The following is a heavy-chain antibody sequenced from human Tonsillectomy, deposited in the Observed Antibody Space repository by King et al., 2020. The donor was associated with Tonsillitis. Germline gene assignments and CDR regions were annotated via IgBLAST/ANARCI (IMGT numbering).Heavy chain of an antibody. CDR3: AKDIREIVVVVAATDWYFDL. CDR1: GFTFDDYA. J-gene: IGHJ2*01. V-gene: IGHV3-9*01. CDR2: ISWNSGSI. Sequence: EVQLVESGGGLVQPGRSLRLSCAASGFTFDDYAMHWVRQAPGKGLEWVSGISWNSGSIGYADSVKGRFTISRDNAKNSLYLQMNSLRAEDTALYYCAKDIREIVVVVAATDWYFDLWGRGTLVTVSS. D-gene: IGHD2-15*01.